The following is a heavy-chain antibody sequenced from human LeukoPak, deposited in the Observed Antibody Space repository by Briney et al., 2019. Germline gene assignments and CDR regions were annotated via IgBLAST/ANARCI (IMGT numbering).Heavy chain of an antibody. CDR3: ARDGTMVDTAMVFDY. CDR2: INPSGGST. Sequence: GASVKVSCKASGCTFTSYYMHWVRQAPGQGLEWMGIINPSGGSTSYAQKFQGRVTMTRDTSTSTVYMELSSLRSEDTAVYYCARDGTMVDTAMVFDYWGQGTLVTVSS. CDR1: GCTFTSYY. V-gene: IGHV1-46*01. J-gene: IGHJ4*02. D-gene: IGHD5-18*01.